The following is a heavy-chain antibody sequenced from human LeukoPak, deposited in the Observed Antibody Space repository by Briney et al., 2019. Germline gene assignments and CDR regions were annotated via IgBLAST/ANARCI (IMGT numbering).Heavy chain of an antibody. CDR2: INSDGSST. Sequence: PGGSLRLSCAASGFTFSNYNMNWVRQAPGKGLVWVSRINSDGSSTSYADSVKGRFTISRDNAKNSLYLQMNSLRAEDTAVYYCARDRVPAAYYYYYYYMDVWGKGTTVTVSS. CDR3: ARDRVPAAYYYYYYYMDV. D-gene: IGHD2-2*01. V-gene: IGHV3-74*01. J-gene: IGHJ6*03. CDR1: GFTFSNYN.